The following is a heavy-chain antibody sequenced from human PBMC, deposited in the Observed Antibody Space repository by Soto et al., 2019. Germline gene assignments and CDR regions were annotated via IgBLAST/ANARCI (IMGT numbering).Heavy chain of an antibody. Sequence: ASVKVSCKASGYTFTTYSIAWVRQAPRQGLEWMGWISAYNGNTNYAQKFQGRVTMTTDTSTSTAYMELNSLRAEDTAVYYCAKDLDYEEAQPLHFDYWGQGTLVTVSS. CDR1: GYTFTTYS. CDR3: AKDLDYEEAQPLHFDY. J-gene: IGHJ4*02. CDR2: ISAYNGNT. D-gene: IGHD3-16*01. V-gene: IGHV1-18*01.